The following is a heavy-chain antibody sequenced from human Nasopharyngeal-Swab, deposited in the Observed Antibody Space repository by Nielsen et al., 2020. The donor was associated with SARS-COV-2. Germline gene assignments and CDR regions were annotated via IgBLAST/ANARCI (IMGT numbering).Heavy chain of an antibody. Sequence: GGSLRHSCAASGFTFSNAWMSWVRQAPGKGLEWVGRIKSKTDGGTTDYAAPVKGRFTISRDDSKNTLYLQMNSLKTEDTAVYYCTTDSKRLRQWLVLDYYYMDVWGKGTTVTVSS. CDR1: GFTFSNAW. CDR2: IKSKTDGGTT. CDR3: TTDSKRLRQWLVLDYYYMDV. V-gene: IGHV3-15*01. D-gene: IGHD6-19*01. J-gene: IGHJ6*03.